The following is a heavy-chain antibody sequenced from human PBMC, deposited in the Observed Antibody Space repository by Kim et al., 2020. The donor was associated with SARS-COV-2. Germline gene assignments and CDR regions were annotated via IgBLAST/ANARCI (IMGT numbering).Heavy chain of an antibody. Sequence: GGSLRLSCAASGLAFSSYWMFWVRQPPGKGLLWVSHIKGDGSATVYADSVKGRFTVSRDNAKNTLYLQLSTLRAEHTAVYYCATGNNWSFDYWGPGTLVTVSS. D-gene: IGHD1-1*01. V-gene: IGHV3-74*01. CDR1: GLAFSSYW. CDR3: ATGNNWSFDY. J-gene: IGHJ4*02. CDR2: IKGDGSAT.